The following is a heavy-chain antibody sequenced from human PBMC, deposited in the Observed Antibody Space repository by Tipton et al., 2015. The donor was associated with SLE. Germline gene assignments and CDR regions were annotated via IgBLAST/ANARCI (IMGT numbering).Heavy chain of an antibody. V-gene: IGHV4-59*12. CDR1: GGSISSNY. Sequence: TLSLTCSVSGGSISSNYWIWIRQPPGKGLEWIGYISYNGGTNYNPSLKSRVTMSVDTAKNQFSLQLDSVTPEDTAVYYCARGTGAFDVWGQGTMVTVSS. J-gene: IGHJ3*01. CDR3: ARGTGAFDV. CDR2: ISYNGGT.